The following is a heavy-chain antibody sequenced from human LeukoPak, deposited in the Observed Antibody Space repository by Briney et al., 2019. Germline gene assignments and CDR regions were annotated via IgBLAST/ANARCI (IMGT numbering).Heavy chain of an antibody. J-gene: IGHJ6*03. CDR3: ARGGHYYYYMDV. V-gene: IGHV1-2*02. CDR2: INPNSGGT. Sequence: EASVKVSCKASGYTFTSYDINWVRQATGQGLEWMGWINPNSGGTNYAQKFQGRVTMTRDTSISTAYMELSRLRSDDTAVYYCARGGHYYYYMDVWGKGTTVTISS. CDR1: GYTFTSYD. D-gene: IGHD3-10*01.